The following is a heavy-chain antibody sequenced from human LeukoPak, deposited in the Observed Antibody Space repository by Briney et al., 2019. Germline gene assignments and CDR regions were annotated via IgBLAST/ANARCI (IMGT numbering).Heavy chain of an antibody. CDR1: GFTVSRNY. V-gene: IGHV3-53*05. D-gene: IGHD3/OR15-3a*01. CDR2: LYSDGST. CDR3: AKEGGTSRFDY. Sequence: PGGSLGLSCAASGFTVSRNYMSWVRQAPGKGLEWVSVLYSDGSTYHADSVKGRFTISRDNSKNTLYLQMNSLRAEDTAVYYCAKEGGTSRFDYWGQGTLVTVSS. J-gene: IGHJ4*02.